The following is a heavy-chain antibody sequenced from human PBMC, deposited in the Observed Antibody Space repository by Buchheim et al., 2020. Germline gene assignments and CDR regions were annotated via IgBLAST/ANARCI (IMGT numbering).Heavy chain of an antibody. Sequence: DVQLVESGGGLVQPEGSLRLSCAASGFSLTTYGMSWVRQAPGKGLEWVSAINGDATYYADSVKGRFTSSIDRSKNTVSLQVNSLRADDTAVYYCGKDSLSRGWYTIEHWGQGTL. CDR2: INGDAT. CDR1: GFSLTTYG. J-gene: IGHJ4*02. V-gene: IGHV3-23*04. D-gene: IGHD6-19*01. CDR3: GKDSLSRGWYTIEH.